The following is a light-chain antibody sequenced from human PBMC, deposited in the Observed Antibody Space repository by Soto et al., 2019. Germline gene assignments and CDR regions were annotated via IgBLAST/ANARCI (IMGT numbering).Light chain of an antibody. CDR1: SSDVGGYNY. Sequence: QPVLTQPASVSGSPGQSITISCTGTSSDVGGYNYVSWYQQHPGKAPKLMIYEVSNRPSGVSNRFSGSKSGNTASLTISGLQAEDEADYYCSSYTSSSTVVFGXGTKLTVL. J-gene: IGLJ2*01. V-gene: IGLV2-14*01. CDR2: EVS. CDR3: SSYTSSSTVV.